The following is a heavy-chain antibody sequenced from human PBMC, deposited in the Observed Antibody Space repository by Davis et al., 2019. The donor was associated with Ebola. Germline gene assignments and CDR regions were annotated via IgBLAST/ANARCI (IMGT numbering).Heavy chain of an antibody. J-gene: IGHJ4*02. CDR2: INSEGSST. CDR1: GFTFSSYW. V-gene: IGHV3-74*01. D-gene: IGHD6-19*01. CDR3: HTDLIQWMEENVDY. Sequence: GESLKISCAVSGFTFSSYWMHWVRQVPGKGLVWVSRINSEGSSTSYADSVKGRFTISRDNAKNTMYLQMNGPRTEDTAVYYCHTDLIQWMEENVDYWGPGTLVTVSS.